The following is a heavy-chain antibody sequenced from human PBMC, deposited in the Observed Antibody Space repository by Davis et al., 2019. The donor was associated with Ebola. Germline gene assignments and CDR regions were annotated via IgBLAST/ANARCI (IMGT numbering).Heavy chain of an antibody. V-gene: IGHV1-18*01. Sequence: AASVKVSCKASGYTFTSYGISWVRQAPGQGLEWMGWISAYNGNTNYAQKLQSRVTMTTDTSTSTAYMELRSLRSDDTAAYYCARDIRRYSSGWYPVGYWGQGTLVTVSS. D-gene: IGHD6-19*01. CDR3: ARDIRRYSSGWYPVGY. CDR1: GYTFTSYG. J-gene: IGHJ4*02. CDR2: ISAYNGNT.